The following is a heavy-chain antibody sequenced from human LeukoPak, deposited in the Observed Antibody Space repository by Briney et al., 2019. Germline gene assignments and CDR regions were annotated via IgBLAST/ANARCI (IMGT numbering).Heavy chain of an antibody. CDR3: ARVYDSSGYFRGAFDI. Sequence: PSQTLSLTCTVSGGSISSGSYYWSWIRQPAGKGLEWIGRIYTSGSTNYNPSLKSRVTISVDTSKNQFSLELSSVTAADTAVYYCARVYDSSGYFRGAFDIWGQGTMVTVSS. CDR2: IYTSGST. CDR1: GGSISSGSYY. V-gene: IGHV4-61*02. J-gene: IGHJ3*02. D-gene: IGHD3-22*01.